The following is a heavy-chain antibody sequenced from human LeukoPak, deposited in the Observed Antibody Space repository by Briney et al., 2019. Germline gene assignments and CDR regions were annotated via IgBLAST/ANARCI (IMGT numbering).Heavy chain of an antibody. J-gene: IGHJ4*02. CDR3: ARVSKQLRFLEWPHLLDY. CDR2: ISAYNGNT. V-gene: IGHV1-18*01. CDR1: GYTFTSYG. Sequence: ASVKVSCKASGYTFTSYGISWVRQAPGQGLEWMGWISAYNGNTNYAQKVQGRVTMTTDTSTSTAYMELRSLRSGDTAVYYCARVSKQLRFLEWPHLLDYWGQGTLVTVSS. D-gene: IGHD3-3*01.